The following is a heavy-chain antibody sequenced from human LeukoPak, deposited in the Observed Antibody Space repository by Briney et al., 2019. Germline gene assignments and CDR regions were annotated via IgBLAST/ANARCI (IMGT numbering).Heavy chain of an antibody. Sequence: ASVKVSCKASGYTFTGYYIHWVRQAPGQGLEWMGWINPNSGGTNYAQKFQGRVTMTRDTSISTAYMELSRLRSDDTAVYYCARGLSITIFGVVMFDYWGQGTLVTVSS. CDR1: GYTFTGYY. J-gene: IGHJ4*02. CDR2: INPNSGGT. V-gene: IGHV1-2*02. CDR3: ARGLSITIFGVVMFDY. D-gene: IGHD3-3*01.